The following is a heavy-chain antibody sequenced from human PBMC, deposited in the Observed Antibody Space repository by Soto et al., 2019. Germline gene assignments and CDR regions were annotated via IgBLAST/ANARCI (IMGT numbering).Heavy chain of an antibody. Sequence: ASVKVSCKVSGYSLNELCMHWVRQPPGKGREWIGGFDPEEGKMIYAQNFQGRVTMTEDTSTDTAYMELNSLTSEATAVYYCATDLRVALAPSSILYFQQWGQGTVLTVSS. CDR3: ATDLRVALAPSSILYFQQ. D-gene: IGHD2-2*01. V-gene: IGHV1-24*01. CDR1: GYSLNELC. J-gene: IGHJ1*01. CDR2: FDPEEGKM.